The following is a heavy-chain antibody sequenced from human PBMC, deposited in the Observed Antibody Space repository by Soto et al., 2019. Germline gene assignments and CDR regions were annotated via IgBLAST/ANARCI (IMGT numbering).Heavy chain of an antibody. CDR3: ARGKHQHSSGPKSSFDY. V-gene: IGHV3-30-3*01. D-gene: IGHD3-22*01. Sequence: QVQLVESGGGVVQPGSSLRLSCAASGFTFSSCAMHWVRQAPGKGLEWVAVISYDGSNKYYADSVKGRFTISRDNSKNTLYLQMNSLRAEDTAVYYCARGKHQHSSGPKSSFDYWGQGTRVTVSS. CDR2: ISYDGSNK. J-gene: IGHJ4*02. CDR1: GFTFSSCA.